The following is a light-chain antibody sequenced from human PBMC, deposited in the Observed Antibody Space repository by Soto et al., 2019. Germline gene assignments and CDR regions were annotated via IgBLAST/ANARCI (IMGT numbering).Light chain of an antibody. V-gene: IGKV1-39*01. CDR3: QQSYSTPPT. CDR1: QSISRY. CDR2: AAS. Sequence: DIQMTQSPSSLSASVGDRVTITCRASQSISRYVNWYLQKPGQAPKFLSYAASSLQSGVPSMLSGSGSGTDFTLTISSLQPEDFATYYCQQSYSTPPTFGQGTKVEIK. J-gene: IGKJ1*01.